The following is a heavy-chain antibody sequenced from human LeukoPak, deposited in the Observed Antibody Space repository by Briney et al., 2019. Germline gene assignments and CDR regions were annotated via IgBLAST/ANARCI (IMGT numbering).Heavy chain of an antibody. CDR3: VKDESVAGSSCFDY. D-gene: IGHD6-19*01. V-gene: IGHV3-64D*06. CDR2: ISSNGGST. CDR1: GFTFSSYA. Sequence: PGGSLRLSCSASGFTFSSYAMHWVRQAPGKGLEYVSAISSNGGSTYYADSVKGRFTTSRDNSKNTLYLQMSSLRAEDTAVYYCVKDESVAGSSCFDYWGQGTLVTVSS. J-gene: IGHJ4*02.